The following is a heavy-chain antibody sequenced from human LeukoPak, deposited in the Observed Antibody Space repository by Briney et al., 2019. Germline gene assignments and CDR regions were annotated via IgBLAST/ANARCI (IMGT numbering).Heavy chain of an antibody. CDR2: IIPILGIA. CDR1: GGTFSSYA. V-gene: IGHV1-69*04. J-gene: IGHJ4*02. Sequence: AASVKVSCKASGGTFSSYAISWVRQAPGQGLEWMGRIIPILGIANYAQKFQGRVTITADKSTSTAYMELSSLRSEDTAVYYCAREGGHSGYDSSGMITFGGVIATPLDYWGQGTLVTVSS. D-gene: IGHD3-16*02. CDR3: AREGGHSGYDSSGMITFGGVIATPLDY.